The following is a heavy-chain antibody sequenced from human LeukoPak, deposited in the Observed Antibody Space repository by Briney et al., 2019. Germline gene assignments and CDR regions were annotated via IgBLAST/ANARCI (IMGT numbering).Heavy chain of an antibody. CDR2: SYHSGST. Sequence: SETLSLTCAVSGDSTTSSDWWSWVRQPPGKGLEWIGESYHSGSTNYNPSLKSRVTISVDKSKNQFSLKLSSVTAADMAVYYCARLRGYSYGTRAGDFDYWGQGTLVTVSS. CDR3: ARLRGYSYGTRAGDFDY. J-gene: IGHJ4*02. D-gene: IGHD5-18*01. CDR1: GDSTTSSDW. V-gene: IGHV4-4*02.